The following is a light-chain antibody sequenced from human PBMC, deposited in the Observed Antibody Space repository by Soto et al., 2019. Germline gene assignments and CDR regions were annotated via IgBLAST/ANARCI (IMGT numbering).Light chain of an antibody. J-gene: IGLJ1*01. CDR1: SSNIGGNT. Sequence: QSVLTQPPSASGTPGQRVTISCSGSSSNIGGNTVNWYQQLPGTAPRLLIYNDRQRPSGVPDRFSASKSGSSASAAISGLQSEDEADYYCATWDDSVSLLYVFGTGTKLTVL. CDR2: NDR. CDR3: ATWDDSVSLLYV. V-gene: IGLV1-44*01.